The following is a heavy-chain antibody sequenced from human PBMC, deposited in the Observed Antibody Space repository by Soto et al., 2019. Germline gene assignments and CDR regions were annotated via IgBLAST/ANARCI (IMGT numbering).Heavy chain of an antibody. D-gene: IGHD2-15*01. V-gene: IGHV1-18*01. CDR3: AREHCSGGSCYPIDY. Sequence: QVQLVQSGAEVKKPGASVKVSCKASGYTFISYGISWVRQAPGQGLEWMGWISAYNGNTNYAQKLQGRVTMTTDTSTSTAYMELRSLRSDDTAVYYCAREHCSGGSCYPIDYWGQGTLVTVSS. CDR1: GYTFISYG. CDR2: ISAYNGNT. J-gene: IGHJ4*02.